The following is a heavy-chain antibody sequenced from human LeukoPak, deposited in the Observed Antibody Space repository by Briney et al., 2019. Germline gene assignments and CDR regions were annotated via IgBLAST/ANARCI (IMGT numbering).Heavy chain of an antibody. CDR1: GGSFSGYY. Sequence: SETLSLTCAVYGGSFSGYYWSWIRQSPGKGLEWIGEINHSGSTNYNPSLTSRVTISVDTSKNQFSLRLNSVIAADTAVYYCARTGYGDYLHHWGQGNLVTVSS. CDR3: ARTGYGDYLHH. D-gene: IGHD4-17*01. J-gene: IGHJ1*01. CDR2: INHSGST. V-gene: IGHV4-34*01.